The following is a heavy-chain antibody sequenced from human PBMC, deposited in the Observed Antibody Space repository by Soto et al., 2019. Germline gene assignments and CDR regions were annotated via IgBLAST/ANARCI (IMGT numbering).Heavy chain of an antibody. V-gene: IGHV1-46*01. CDR2: INPSGGST. CDR3: AREDYDLDNGMDV. J-gene: IGHJ6*02. D-gene: IGHD3-16*01. Sequence: SVKVSCKASGYTFTSYYMHWVRQAPVQGLEWMGIINPSGGSTSYAQKFQGRVTMTRDTSTSTVYMELSSLRSEDTAVYYCAREDYDLDNGMDVWGQGTTVTVSS. CDR1: GYTFTSYY.